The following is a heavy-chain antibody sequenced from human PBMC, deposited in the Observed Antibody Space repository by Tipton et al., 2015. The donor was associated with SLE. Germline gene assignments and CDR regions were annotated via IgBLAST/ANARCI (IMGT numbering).Heavy chain of an antibody. V-gene: IGHV4-30-2*01. CDR3: AREPKGGGDY. J-gene: IGHJ4*02. Sequence: TLSLTCAVSGGSISSGGYSWSWIRQPPGKGLEWIGEIYHSGSTNYNPSLKSRVTISVDKSKNQFSLKLSSVTAADTAVYYCAREPKGGGDYWGQGTLVTVSS. CDR2: IYHSGST. D-gene: IGHD3-16*01. CDR1: GGSISSGGYS.